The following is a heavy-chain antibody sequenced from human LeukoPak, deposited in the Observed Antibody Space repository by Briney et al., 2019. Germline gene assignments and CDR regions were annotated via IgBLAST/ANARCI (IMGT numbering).Heavy chain of an antibody. CDR1: GYTFTSYG. V-gene: IGHV1-18*01. Sequence: ASVKVSCKASGYTFTSYGISWVRQAPGQGLEWVGWISAYNGNTNYAQKLQGRVTMTTDTSTSTAYMELRSLRSDDTAVYYCARGLGYCSGGSCPDDYWGQGTLVTVSS. CDR2: ISAYNGNT. J-gene: IGHJ4*02. CDR3: ARGLGYCSGGSCPDDY. D-gene: IGHD2-15*01.